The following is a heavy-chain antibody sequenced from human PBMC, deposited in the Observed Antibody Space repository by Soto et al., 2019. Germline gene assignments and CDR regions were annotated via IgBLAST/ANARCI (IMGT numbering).Heavy chain of an antibody. J-gene: IGHJ4*02. CDR2: ISGSGGST. Sequence: GGSLRLSCAASGFTFSSYAMSWVRQAPGKGLEWVSAISGSGGSTYYADSVKGRFTISRDNSKNTLYLQMNSLRAEDTAVYYCAKDGSGTGRPYYFDYWGQGTLVTVSS. CDR1: GFTFSSYA. V-gene: IGHV3-23*01. D-gene: IGHD3-10*01. CDR3: AKDGSGTGRPYYFDY.